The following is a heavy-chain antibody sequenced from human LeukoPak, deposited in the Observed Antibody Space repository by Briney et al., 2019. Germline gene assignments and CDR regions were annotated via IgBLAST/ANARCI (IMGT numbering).Heavy chain of an antibody. V-gene: IGHV4-30-4*01. CDR1: GGSISSGDYY. CDR3: ARNNYGDSHFDY. CDR2: IYYTGST. D-gene: IGHD4-17*01. Sequence: SETLSLTCTVSGGSISSGDYYWSWIRQPPGKGLEWIGYIYYTGSTYYNPSLKSRVTISVDTSKNQFSLKLSSVPAADTAVYYCARNNYGDSHFDYWGQGTLVTVSS. J-gene: IGHJ4*02.